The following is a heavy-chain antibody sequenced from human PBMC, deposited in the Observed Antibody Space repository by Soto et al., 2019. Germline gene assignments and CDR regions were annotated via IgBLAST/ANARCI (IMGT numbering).Heavy chain of an antibody. V-gene: IGHV4-4*07. CDR1: GGSISSYY. J-gene: IGHJ6*02. CDR2: IYTSGST. D-gene: IGHD4-17*01. Sequence: SETLSLTCTVSGGSISSYYWSWIRQPAGKGLEWIGRIYTSGSTNYNPSLKSRVTMSVDTSKNQFSLKLSSVTAADTAVYYCARDSRPDYGDRLRYYYYYGMDVWGQGTTVTVSS. CDR3: ARDSRPDYGDRLRYYYYYGMDV.